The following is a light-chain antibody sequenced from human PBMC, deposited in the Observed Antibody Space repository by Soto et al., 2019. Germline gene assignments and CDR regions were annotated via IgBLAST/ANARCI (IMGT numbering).Light chain of an antibody. Sequence: EIVLTQSPATLSLSPGERATLSCRASQRVFTYLSWYQQKPGQAPRLLIYDDSNRATGIPARFSGSGSGTDFTLTISSLEPEDFAVYYCQQRTNWPLTFGGGTKVEIK. CDR1: QRVFTY. J-gene: IGKJ4*01. CDR2: DDS. CDR3: QQRTNWPLT. V-gene: IGKV3-11*01.